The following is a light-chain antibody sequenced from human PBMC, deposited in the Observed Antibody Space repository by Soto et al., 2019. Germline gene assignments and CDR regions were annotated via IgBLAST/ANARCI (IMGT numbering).Light chain of an antibody. Sequence: QSVLTQPASVSGSPGQSITISCTGTSSDVGGYDYVSWCQLHPGKAPKLMVFEVSNRPSGVSYRFSGSKSGNTASLTISGLQAEDEADYFCSSYSISTAYLFGIGTKVTVL. CDR3: SSYSISTAYL. V-gene: IGLV2-14*01. CDR1: SSDVGGYDY. J-gene: IGLJ1*01. CDR2: EVS.